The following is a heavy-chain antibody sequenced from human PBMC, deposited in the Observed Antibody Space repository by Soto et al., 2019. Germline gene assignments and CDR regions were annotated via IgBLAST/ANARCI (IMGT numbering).Heavy chain of an antibody. CDR2: IYSGGYT. D-gene: IGHD3-10*01. V-gene: IGHV3-53*01. CDR3: GTDAGGGGY. Sequence: EVQLVESGGGLIQPGGSLRLSCAVSGFTVSNNYMSWVRQAPGKGLEGVSVIYSGGYTAYGDSVKGRFTISRDNSKNTLYLQRKRRGARGLGGFSWGTDAGGGGYWGQGTLVTVSS. CDR1: GFTVSNNY. J-gene: IGHJ4*02.